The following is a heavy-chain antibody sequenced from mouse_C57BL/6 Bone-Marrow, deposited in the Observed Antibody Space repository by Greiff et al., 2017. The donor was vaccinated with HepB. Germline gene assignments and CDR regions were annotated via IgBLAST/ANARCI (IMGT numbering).Heavy chain of an antibody. CDR3: VRPAYYNAMDY. CDR2: IRSKSNNYAT. Sequence: EVMLVESGGGLVQPKGSLKLSCAASGFSFNTYAMNWVRQAPGKGLEWVARIRSKSNNYATYYADSVKDRFTISRDDSESMLYLQMNNLKTEDTAMYYCVRPAYYNAMDYWGQGTSVTVSS. D-gene: IGHD2-12*01. J-gene: IGHJ4*01. CDR1: GFSFNTYA. V-gene: IGHV10-1*01.